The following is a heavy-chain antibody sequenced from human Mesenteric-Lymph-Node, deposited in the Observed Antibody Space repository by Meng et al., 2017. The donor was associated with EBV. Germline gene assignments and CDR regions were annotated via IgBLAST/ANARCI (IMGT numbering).Heavy chain of an antibody. Sequence: QLQAACPGLLKPSETLSLTCNVSGGSTSSSSYSWGWIRQPPGKGLEWIGIIYYSGSTYYNPSLKSRVTISVDTSKNQFYLKLSSVTAADTAVYYCARDSRGMYYFDYWSQGTLVTVSS. CDR2: IYYSGST. CDR1: GGSTSSSSYS. J-gene: IGHJ4*02. D-gene: IGHD6-19*01. V-gene: IGHV4-39*07. CDR3: ARDSRGMYYFDY.